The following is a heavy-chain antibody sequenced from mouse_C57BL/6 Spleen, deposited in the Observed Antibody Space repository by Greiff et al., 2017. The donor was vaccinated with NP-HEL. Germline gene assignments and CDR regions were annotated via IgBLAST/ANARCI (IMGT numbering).Heavy chain of an antibody. D-gene: IGHD1-1*01. V-gene: IGHV3-6*01. CDR2: ISYDGSN. CDR1: GYSITSGYY. CDR3: ASYYYGSSYRRYFDV. J-gene: IGHJ1*03. Sequence: EVQVVESGPGLVKPSQSLSLTCSVTGYSITSGYYWNWIRQFPGNQLEWMGYISYDGSNNYNPSLKNRISITRDTSKNQFFLKLNSVTTEDTATYYGASYYYGSSYRRYFDVWGTGTTVTVSS.